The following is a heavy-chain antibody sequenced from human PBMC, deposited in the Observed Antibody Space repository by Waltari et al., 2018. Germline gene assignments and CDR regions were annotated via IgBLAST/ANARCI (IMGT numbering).Heavy chain of an antibody. D-gene: IGHD2-15*01. CDR2: INSDGSST. CDR3: ARDGGYPAPPFDY. Sequence: EVQLVESGGGLVQPGGSLRLSCAASGFTFSSYWMHWVRQAPGKGLVGVSRINSDGSSTSYADSVKGRFTISRDNAKNTLYLQMNSLRAEDTAVYYCARDGGYPAPPFDYWGQGTLVIVSS. J-gene: IGHJ4*02. V-gene: IGHV3-74*01. CDR1: GFTFSSYW.